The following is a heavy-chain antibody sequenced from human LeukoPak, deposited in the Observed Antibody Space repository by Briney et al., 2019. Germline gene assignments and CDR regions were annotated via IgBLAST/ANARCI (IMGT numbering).Heavy chain of an antibody. CDR3: ARQRPNAFDI. J-gene: IGHJ3*02. CDR1: GASISSYY. V-gene: IGHV4-59*04. CDR2: IYHSGNT. D-gene: IGHD6-25*01. Sequence: SETLSLTCTVSGASISSYYWSWIRQPAGKGLEWIGNIYHSGNTYYNPSLKSRVTMSVDTSKIQFSLKLRSVTAADTSVFYCARQRPNAFDIWGQGTMVTVSS.